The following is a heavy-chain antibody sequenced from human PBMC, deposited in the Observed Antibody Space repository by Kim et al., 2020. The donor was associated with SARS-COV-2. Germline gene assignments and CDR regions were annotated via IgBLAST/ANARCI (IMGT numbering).Heavy chain of an antibody. Sequence: ASVKVSCKASGYTFTSYGISWVRQAPGQGLEWMGWISAYNGNTNYAQKLQGRVTMTTDTSTSTAYMELRSLRSDDTAVYYCARVPPNVLSGAFDIWGQGTMVTVSS. CDR1: GYTFTSYG. V-gene: IGHV1-18*01. CDR3: ARVPPNVLSGAFDI. D-gene: IGHD3-16*01. J-gene: IGHJ3*02. CDR2: ISAYNGNT.